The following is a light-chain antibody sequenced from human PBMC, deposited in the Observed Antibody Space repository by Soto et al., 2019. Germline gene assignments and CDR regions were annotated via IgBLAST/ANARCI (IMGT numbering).Light chain of an antibody. CDR1: QSVPNNY. V-gene: IGKV3-11*01. CDR3: QQRLNWPPG. J-gene: IGKJ1*01. CDR2: GAS. Sequence: EIVLTQSPGTLSLSPGERATLSCRASQSVPNNYLAWYQQKPGQAPRLLIYGASTRATGIPARFSGSGSGTDFTLTISDLEPADFGLYYCQQRLNWPPGFGQGTKVDI.